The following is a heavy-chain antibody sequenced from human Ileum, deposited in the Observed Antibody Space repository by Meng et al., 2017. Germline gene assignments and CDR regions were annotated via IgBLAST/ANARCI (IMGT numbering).Heavy chain of an antibody. J-gene: IGHJ5*02. Sequence: LQVPGPGLLRPSHTLSLIWHVSGASISRCNYFWSWIRQHPEKGLEWIGYIYHSGVTYYSPSLKSRRTISVDTSKNQFSLKLSSVTAADTAIYYCARGVVTCYDSSTLTWFDPWGQGALVTVSS. V-gene: IGHV4-31*02. CDR2: IYHSGVT. D-gene: IGHD3-22*01. CDR1: GASISRCNYF. CDR3: ARGVVTCYDSSTLTWFDP.